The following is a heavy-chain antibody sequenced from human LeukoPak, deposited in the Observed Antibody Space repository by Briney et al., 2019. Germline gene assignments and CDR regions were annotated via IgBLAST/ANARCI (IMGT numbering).Heavy chain of an antibody. D-gene: IGHD3-22*01. CDR2: INAGNGNT. CDR1: GYTLTSYA. CDR3: ARVGYYYDSSGYYLGY. V-gene: IGHV1-3*01. J-gene: IGHJ4*02. Sequence: GASVKVSCKASGYTLTSYAMHWVRQAPGQRLEWMGWINAGNGNTKYSQKFQGRVTITRDTSASTAYMELSSLRSEDTAVYYCARVGYYYDSSGYYLGYWGQGTLVTVSS.